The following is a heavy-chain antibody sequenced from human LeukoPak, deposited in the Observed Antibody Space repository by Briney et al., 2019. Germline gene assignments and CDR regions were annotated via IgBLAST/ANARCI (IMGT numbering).Heavy chain of an antibody. V-gene: IGHV3-48*01. J-gene: IGHJ4*02. Sequence: GGSLRLSCAASGFTFSDYSMNWVRQAPGKGMEWISYIGIDSGNTNYADSVKGRFTISGDKAKNSLYLQMNSLRVEDTAVYYCARDYKYAFDNWGQGTPVTVSS. CDR2: IGIDSGNT. CDR1: GFTFSDYS. CDR3: ARDYKYAFDN. D-gene: IGHD5-24*01.